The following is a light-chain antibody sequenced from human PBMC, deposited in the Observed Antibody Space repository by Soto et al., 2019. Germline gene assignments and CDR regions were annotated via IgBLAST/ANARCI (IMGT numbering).Light chain of an antibody. V-gene: IGKV1-5*01. J-gene: IGKJ1*01. CDR3: QHYNSYSET. CDR2: DAS. CDR1: QRISTW. Sequence: DIQMTQSPSTLSASVGDRVTITCRASQRISTWLAWYQQKPGKAPQLLIYDASSLESGVPSRFSGSGSGTEFTLTISSLQPDDFATYYCQHYNSYSETFGQGTKVDI.